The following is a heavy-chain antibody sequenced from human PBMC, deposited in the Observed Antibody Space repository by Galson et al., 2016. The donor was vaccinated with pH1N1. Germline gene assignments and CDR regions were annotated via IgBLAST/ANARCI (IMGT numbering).Heavy chain of an antibody. CDR1: KFTFSGYD. V-gene: IGHV3-30*04. CDR2: ISNDGNNK. J-gene: IGHJ6*02. Sequence: SLRLSCAASKFTFSGYDVHWVRQAPGKGLEWVAVISNDGNNKYYADSVKGRFTISRDNSKNTLYLQMDSLRVEDTAVYYCGKAPVSVMLYGMDDWGQGTTVTVSS. CDR3: GKAPVSVMLYGMDD. D-gene: IGHD3-16*01.